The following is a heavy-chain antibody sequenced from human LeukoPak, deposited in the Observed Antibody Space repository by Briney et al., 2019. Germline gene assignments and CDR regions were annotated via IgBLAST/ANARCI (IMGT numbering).Heavy chain of an antibody. J-gene: IGHJ6*04. Sequence: PGGSLRLSCAASGFTFSSYAMHWVRQAPGKGLEWVAVISYDGSNKYYADSVKGRFTISRDNSKNTLYLQMNSLRAEDTAVYYCAREYNYDLDVWGKGTTVTVSS. CDR3: AREYNYDLDV. V-gene: IGHV3-30-3*01. CDR2: ISYDGSNK. CDR1: GFTFSSYA.